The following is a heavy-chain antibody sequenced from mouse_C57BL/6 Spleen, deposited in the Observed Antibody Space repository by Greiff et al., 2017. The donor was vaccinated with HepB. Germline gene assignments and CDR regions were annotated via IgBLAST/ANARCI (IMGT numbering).Heavy chain of an antibody. CDR1: GYTFTSYW. CDR2: IYPGNSDT. J-gene: IGHJ3*01. CDR3: TRGAQASFAY. D-gene: IGHD3-2*02. V-gene: IGHV1-5*01. Sequence: VQLKQSGTVLARPGASVKMSCKTSGYTFTSYWMHWVKQRPGQGLEWIGAIYPGNSDTSYNQKFKGKAKLTAVTSASTAYMELSSLTNEDSAVYYCTRGAQASFAYWGQGTLVTVSA.